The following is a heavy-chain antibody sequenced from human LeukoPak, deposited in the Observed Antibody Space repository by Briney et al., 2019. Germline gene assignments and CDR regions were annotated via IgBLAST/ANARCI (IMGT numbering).Heavy chain of an antibody. J-gene: IGHJ4*02. D-gene: IGHD5-12*01. CDR2: ISSNSRYT. Sequence: GGSLRLSCAASGFTFSSYSMNWVRQAPGKGLEWVSSISSNSRYTYYADSVKGRFTISRDNSKNTLYLQMNSLRAEDTAVYYCARGPSGYHNTGGQGTLVTVSS. CDR1: GFTFSSYS. V-gene: IGHV3-21*01. CDR3: ARGPSGYHNT.